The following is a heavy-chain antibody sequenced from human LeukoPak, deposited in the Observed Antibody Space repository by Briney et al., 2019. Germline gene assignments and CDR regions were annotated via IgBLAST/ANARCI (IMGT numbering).Heavy chain of an antibody. V-gene: IGHV3-23*01. CDR3: AKWGDYDVLTGYYVSDY. CDR2: ITGSGGNT. CDR1: GFTFSNYA. Sequence: GASPRLSCAASGFTFSNYAMSWVLQAPGKGLEWVSAITGSGGNTYYADSVKGRFTISRDNSKNTVFLQMNSLRAEDTAVYYCAKWGDYDVLTGYYVSDYWGQGTLVTVSS. D-gene: IGHD3-9*01. J-gene: IGHJ4*02.